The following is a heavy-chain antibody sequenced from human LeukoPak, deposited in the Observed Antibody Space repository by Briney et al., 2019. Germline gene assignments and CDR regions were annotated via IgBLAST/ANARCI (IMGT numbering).Heavy chain of an antibody. CDR2: IYPGDSDT. J-gene: IGHJ4*02. V-gene: IGHV5-51*01. CDR3: ARHGQAGSAGGEQWLANDY. D-gene: IGHD6-19*01. Sequence: GESLKISCKGSGYSFTSYWIGWGRQMPGKGLEWMGIIYPGDSDTRYSPSFQGQVTISADKSISTAYLQWSSLKASDTAMYYCARHGQAGSAGGEQWLANDYWGQGTLVTVSS. CDR1: GYSFTSYW.